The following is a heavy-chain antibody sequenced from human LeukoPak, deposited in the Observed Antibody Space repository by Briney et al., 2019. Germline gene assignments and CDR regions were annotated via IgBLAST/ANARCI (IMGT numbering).Heavy chain of an antibody. V-gene: IGHV3-48*01. CDR1: GFTFSSYT. CDR3: ARSPSGEPTN. Sequence: AGGSLRLSCAASGFTFSSYTMNWVRQAPGKGLEWVSYISSSSSTIYYADSVKGRFTISRDNAKNSLYLHMNSLRAEDTAVYYCARSPSGEPTNWGQETLVTVSS. J-gene: IGHJ4*02. D-gene: IGHD3-16*01. CDR2: ISSSSSTI.